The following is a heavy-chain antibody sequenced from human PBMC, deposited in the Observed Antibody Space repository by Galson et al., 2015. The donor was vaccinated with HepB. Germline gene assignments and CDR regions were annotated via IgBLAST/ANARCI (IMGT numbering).Heavy chain of an antibody. V-gene: IGHV5-51*01. CDR1: GSSFPSYW. Sequence: QSGAKVKKPGESLKISCKGSGSSFPSYWIGWVSQMPGKGLEWKRIIYPGDSDTRYSPSFQGQVTISADKSISTAYLQWSSLTASDTAMYYCARRYYYDSSGQSVAFDIWGQGTMVTVSS. J-gene: IGHJ3*02. CDR3: ARRYYYDSSGQSVAFDI. CDR2: IYPGDSDT. D-gene: IGHD3-22*01.